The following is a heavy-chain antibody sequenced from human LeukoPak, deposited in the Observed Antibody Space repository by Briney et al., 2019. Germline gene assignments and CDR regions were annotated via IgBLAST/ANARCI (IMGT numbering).Heavy chain of an antibody. D-gene: IGHD3-16*01. CDR2: IYHTGST. CDR3: ARDKDDYVWGAYRW. CDR1: GYSISSGYY. J-gene: IGHJ4*02. V-gene: IGHV4-38-2*01. Sequence: PSETLSLTCAVSGYSISSGYYWGWVRPAPGKGLEGIGSIYHTGSTDYNPSLKSRLTISVDMSKNQFSLNLRSVTAADTAVYYCARDKDDYVWGAYRWWGQGMLVTVSS.